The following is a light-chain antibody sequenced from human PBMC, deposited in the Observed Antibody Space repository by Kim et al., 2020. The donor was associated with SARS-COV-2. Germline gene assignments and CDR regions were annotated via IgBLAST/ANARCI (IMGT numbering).Light chain of an antibody. J-gene: IGLJ3*02. V-gene: IGLV3-19*01. CDR2: GKN. CDR1: SLRSDY. Sequence: VALGQTVRITSQGDSLRSDYASWYQQKPGQAPVLVIYGKNNRPSGIPDRFSGSSSGNTASLTITGAQAEDEADYYCNSRDSSAQGVFGGGTQLTVL. CDR3: NSRDSSAQGV.